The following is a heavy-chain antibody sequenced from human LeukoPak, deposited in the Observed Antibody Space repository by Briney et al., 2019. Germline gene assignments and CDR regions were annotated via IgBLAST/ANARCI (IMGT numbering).Heavy chain of an antibody. Sequence: GGSLRLSCAASGFTFKNYAMHWVRQAPGKGLDWVAFIHYDGNNKFYADSVKGRFTISRDNSKNTLYLQMNNLRPEDTAIYYCAKDSVGATTLDWFDSWGQGTLVTVSS. D-gene: IGHD1-26*01. J-gene: IGHJ5*01. CDR3: AKDSVGATTLDWFDS. CDR1: GFTFKNYA. CDR2: IHYDGNNK. V-gene: IGHV3-30*02.